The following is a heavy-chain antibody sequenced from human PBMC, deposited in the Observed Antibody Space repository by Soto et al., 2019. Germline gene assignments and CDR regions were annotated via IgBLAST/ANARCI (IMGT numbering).Heavy chain of an antibody. CDR2: IHYSGST. J-gene: IGHJ4*02. CDR3: ARAYGDYVFDY. CDR1: GGSISSGDYY. D-gene: IGHD4-17*01. Sequence: PSETLSLTCTVSGGSISSGDYYWSWIRQPPGKGLEWIGYIHYSGSTYHNPSLKSRVTISVDTSKNQFSLKLSSVTAADTAVYYCARAYGDYVFDYWGQGTLVTVSS. V-gene: IGHV4-30-4*02.